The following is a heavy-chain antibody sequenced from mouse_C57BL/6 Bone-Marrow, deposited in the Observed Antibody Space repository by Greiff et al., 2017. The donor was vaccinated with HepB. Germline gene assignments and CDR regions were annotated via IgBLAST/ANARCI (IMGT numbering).Heavy chain of an antibody. D-gene: IGHD1-1*01. V-gene: IGHV1-81*01. CDR2: IYPRSGNT. J-gene: IGHJ2*01. Sequence: QVQLQQSGAELARPGASVKLSCKASGYTFTSYGISWVKQSTGQGLEWIGEIYPRSGNTYYNEKFKGKATLTADKSSSTAYMELSSLTSEDSAVYFCASYYYGSSYYFDYWGQGTTLTVSS. CDR1: GYTFTSYG. CDR3: ASYYYGSSYYFDY.